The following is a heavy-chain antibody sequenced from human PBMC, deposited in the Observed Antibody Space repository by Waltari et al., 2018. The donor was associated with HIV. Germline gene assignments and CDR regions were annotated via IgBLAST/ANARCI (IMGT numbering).Heavy chain of an antibody. D-gene: IGHD3-22*01. CDR1: GFTFSSYA. CDR3: AKDSNYDSSGPIDY. Sequence: EVQLLESGGGLVQPGGSLRLSCAASGFTFSSYAMGWVRQAPGKGLEWVSALSGSGASTYYADSVKGRFTISRDNSKNTLYLQMNRLRADDTAVYYCAKDSNYDSSGPIDYWGQGTLVTVSS. V-gene: IGHV3-23*01. CDR2: LSGSGAST. J-gene: IGHJ4*02.